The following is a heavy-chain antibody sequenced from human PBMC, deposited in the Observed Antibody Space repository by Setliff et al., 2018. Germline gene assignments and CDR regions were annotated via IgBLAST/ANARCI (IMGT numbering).Heavy chain of an antibody. D-gene: IGHD6-13*01. CDR1: GYTFTSYY. J-gene: IGHJ5*02. CDR3: AITSIAAAGGFDP. Sequence: ASVKVSCKAPGYTFTSYYMHWVRQAPGQGLEWMGIINPSGGSTSYAQKFQGRVTMTRDTSTSTVYMELSSLRSEDTAVYYCAITSIAAAGGFDPWGQGTLVTVSS. V-gene: IGHV1-46*01. CDR2: INPSGGST.